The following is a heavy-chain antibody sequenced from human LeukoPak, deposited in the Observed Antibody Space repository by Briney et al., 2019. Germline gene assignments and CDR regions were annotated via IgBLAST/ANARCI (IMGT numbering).Heavy chain of an antibody. CDR1: GGSFSGYY. CDR2: INHSGST. CDR3: AVCSTSCYPFQGAFDI. D-gene: IGHD2-2*01. V-gene: IGHV4-34*01. Sequence: SETLSLTCAVYGGSFSGYYWSWIRQPPGKGLEWIGEINHSGSTNYNPSPKSRVTISVDTSKNQFSLKLSSVTAADTAVYYCAVCSTSCYPFQGAFDIWGQGTMVTVSS. J-gene: IGHJ3*02.